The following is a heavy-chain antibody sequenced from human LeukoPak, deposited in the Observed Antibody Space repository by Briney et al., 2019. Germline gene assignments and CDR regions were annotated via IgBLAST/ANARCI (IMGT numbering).Heavy chain of an antibody. Sequence: GGSLRLSCAASRFTFSSYVMSWVRQAPGKGLECVSAISGSGHRTYYADSVKGRFTISRDNSKNTLYLQMNSLTAEDTVVYYCARVSGTIQIWPQPFGDGMGVWGQGTTVTVSS. CDR3: ARVSGTIQIWPQPFGDGMGV. D-gene: IGHD5-18*01. J-gene: IGHJ6*02. CDR2: ISGSGHRT. CDR1: RFTFSSYV. V-gene: IGHV3-23*01.